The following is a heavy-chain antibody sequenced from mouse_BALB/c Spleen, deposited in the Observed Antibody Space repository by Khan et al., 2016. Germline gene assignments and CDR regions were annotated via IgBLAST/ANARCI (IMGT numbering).Heavy chain of an antibody. D-gene: IGHD1-1*01. CDR2: IFPGDGST. J-gene: IGHJ1*01. CDR1: GHTFTSYD. V-gene: IGHV1-85*01. CDR3: ATLSGSASWYFDV. Sequence: QVQLQQSGAELVKPGASVKLSCKASGHTFTSYDINWVRQRPEQGLEWIGWIFPGDGSTQYNEKFKGKATLTTDKPSSTAYMQPSRLTSEASAVYYCATLSGSASWYFDVWGAGTTGTGSA.